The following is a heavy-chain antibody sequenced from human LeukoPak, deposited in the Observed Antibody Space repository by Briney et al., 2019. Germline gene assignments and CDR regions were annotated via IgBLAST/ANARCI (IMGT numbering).Heavy chain of an antibody. CDR1: GFTFSNTW. V-gene: IGHV3-15*01. D-gene: IGHD4-23*01. J-gene: IGHJ4*02. CDR2: FRTTPDDGTR. CDR3: VTRLLWELLNDY. Sequence: GGSLRLSCAPSGFTFSNTWMTWVRQPPGRGREWVACFRTTPDDGTREYAAPVRSRFTSSTDVSPKTLLAQMNSLKIQDTVVRDCVTRLLWELLNDYGGQGTLVTLPS.